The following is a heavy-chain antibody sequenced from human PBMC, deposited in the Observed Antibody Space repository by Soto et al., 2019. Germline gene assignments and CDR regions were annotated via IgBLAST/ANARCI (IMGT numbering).Heavy chain of an antibody. CDR2: IYYSGST. V-gene: IGHV4-59*01. Sequence: SETLSLTCTVSGGSISSYYWSWIRQPPGKGLEWIGYIYYSGSTNYNPSLKSRVNISVDTSKNQFSLKMSSVTAADTAVYYCALRLGDPGRLYFDYWGQGTLVTVSS. D-gene: IGHD3-16*01. CDR3: ALRLGDPGRLYFDY. J-gene: IGHJ4*02. CDR1: GGSISSYY.